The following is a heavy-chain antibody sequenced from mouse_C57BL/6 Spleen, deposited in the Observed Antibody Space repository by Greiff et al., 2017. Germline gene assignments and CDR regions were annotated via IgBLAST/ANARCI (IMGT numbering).Heavy chain of an antibody. CDR3: ASGNSFDY. J-gene: IGHJ2*01. CDR1: GFTFSSYG. V-gene: IGHV5-6*01. Sequence: EVQGVESGGDLVKPGGSLKLSCAASGFTFSSYGMSWVRQTPDKRLEWVATISSGGSYTYYPDSVKGRFTISRDNAKNTLYLQMSSLKSEDTAMDYCASGNSFDYRGQGTTLTVSS. CDR2: ISSGGSYT.